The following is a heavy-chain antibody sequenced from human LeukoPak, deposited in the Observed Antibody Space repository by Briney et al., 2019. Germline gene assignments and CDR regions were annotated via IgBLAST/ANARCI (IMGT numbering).Heavy chain of an antibody. D-gene: IGHD2/OR15-2a*01. V-gene: IGHV3-30-3*01. Sequence: GGSLRLSCAASGFTFSSYAMHWVRQAPGKGLEWVALISYDGSNTYDADSVQGRFTMSRDNSKNTVYLQMSSLRAEDTAVYYCAREKDVSEYYIGMYVWGQGTTVTVSS. CDR1: GFTFSSYA. J-gene: IGHJ6*02. CDR3: AREKDVSEYYIGMYV. CDR2: ISYDGSNT.